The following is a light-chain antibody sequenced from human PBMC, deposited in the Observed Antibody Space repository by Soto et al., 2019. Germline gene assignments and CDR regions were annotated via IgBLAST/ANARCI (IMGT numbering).Light chain of an antibody. CDR2: DVT. V-gene: IGLV2-14*01. CDR1: SSDVGGYKY. J-gene: IGLJ1*01. Sequence: QSALTQPASVSGSPGQSITISCTGTSSDVGGYKYVSWYQLHPGTAPKLVIYDVTNRPSGVSNRFSGSKSGNTASLTVSGVQADDEADYYCSSYAGSNSFVFGTGTKVTVL. CDR3: SSYAGSNSFV.